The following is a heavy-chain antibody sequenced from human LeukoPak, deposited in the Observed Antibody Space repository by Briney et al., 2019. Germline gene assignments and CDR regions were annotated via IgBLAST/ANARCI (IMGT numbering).Heavy chain of an antibody. CDR3: AIPHDYGDYPDY. D-gene: IGHD4-17*01. CDR1: GFNFRSYS. V-gene: IGHV3-30-3*01. Sequence: PGGSLRLSCAASGFNFRSYSMHWVRQAPGKGLEWVAVISYDGSNKYYADSVKGRFTISRDNSKNTLYLQMNSLRAEDTAVYYCAIPHDYGDYPDYWGQGTLVTVSS. CDR2: ISYDGSNK. J-gene: IGHJ4*02.